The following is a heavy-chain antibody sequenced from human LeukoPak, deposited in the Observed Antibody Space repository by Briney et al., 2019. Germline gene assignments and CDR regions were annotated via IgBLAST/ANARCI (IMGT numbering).Heavy chain of an antibody. CDR1: GGSISSGSYY. Sequence: SETLSLTCTVSGGSISSGSYYWSWIRQPAGKGLEWIGRIYTSGSTNYNPSLKSRVTISVDTSKNQFSLKLSSVTAADTAVYYCARETIMVRGERWWFDPWGQGTLVTVSS. D-gene: IGHD3-10*01. V-gene: IGHV4-61*02. J-gene: IGHJ5*02. CDR2: IYTSGST. CDR3: ARETIMVRGERWWFDP.